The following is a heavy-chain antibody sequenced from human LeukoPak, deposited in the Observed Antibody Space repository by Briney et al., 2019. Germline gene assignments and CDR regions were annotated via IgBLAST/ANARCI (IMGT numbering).Heavy chain of an antibody. J-gene: IGHJ4*02. D-gene: IGHD2-2*03. Sequence: PGGSLRLSCSASGFTFSCYPMDWVRQAPGKGLEYVSAISSNGGSTYYADSVKGRFTISRDNSKNTLYLQMSSLRAEDTAVYYCVKASGMGIFGYLFADCGQGTLVTVSS. CDR2: ISSNGGST. CDR1: GFTFSCYP. V-gene: IGHV3-64D*06. CDR3: VKASGMGIFGYLFAD.